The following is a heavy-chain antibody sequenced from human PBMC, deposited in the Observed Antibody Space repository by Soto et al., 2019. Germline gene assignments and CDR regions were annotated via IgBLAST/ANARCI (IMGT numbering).Heavy chain of an antibody. Sequence: QVQLVQSGAEVKKPGASVKVSCKASGYTFPSYGISWVRQAPGQGLERMGWISAYNGNTNYAQKLQGRVTMTTDTSTSTAYMELRSLRSDDTAVYYCARVRAAAPDYYYGMDVWGQGTTVTVSS. D-gene: IGHD6-13*01. J-gene: IGHJ6*02. CDR1: GYTFPSYG. CDR2: ISAYNGNT. V-gene: IGHV1-18*01. CDR3: ARVRAAAPDYYYGMDV.